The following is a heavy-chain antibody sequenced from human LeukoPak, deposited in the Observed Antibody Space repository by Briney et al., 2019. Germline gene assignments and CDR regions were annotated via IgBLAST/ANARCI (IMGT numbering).Heavy chain of an antibody. D-gene: IGHD3-9*01. CDR3: ARENQDYDILTGSRSYYFDY. V-gene: IGHV3-7*01. CDR2: IKQDGSEK. Sequence: GGSLRLSCAASGFTFSSYWMSWVRQAPGKGPEWVANIKQDGSEKYYVDSVKGRFTISRDNAKNSLYLQMNSLRAEDTAVYYCARENQDYDILTGSRSYYFDYWGQGTLVTVSS. J-gene: IGHJ4*02. CDR1: GFTFSSYW.